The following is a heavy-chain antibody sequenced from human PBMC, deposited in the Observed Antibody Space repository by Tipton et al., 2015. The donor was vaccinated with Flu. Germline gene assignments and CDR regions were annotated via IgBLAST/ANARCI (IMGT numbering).Heavy chain of an antibody. CDR1: GFSFNNYG. D-gene: IGHD3-16*01. CDR2: IRSDGITR. J-gene: IGHJ4*02. Sequence: SLRLSCVVSGFSFNNYGMHWVRQAPGKGLEYMAFIRSDGITRFYADSVKGRFTMSRDNARNSLYLQMNSLRVDDTAIYYCTRGFIRLCDYWGRGTLVTVSS. V-gene: IGHV3-30*02. CDR3: TRGFIRLCDY.